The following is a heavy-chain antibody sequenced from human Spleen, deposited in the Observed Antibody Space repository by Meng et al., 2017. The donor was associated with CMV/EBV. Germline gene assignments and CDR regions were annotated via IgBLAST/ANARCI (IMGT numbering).Heavy chain of an antibody. CDR2: INSRSNNI. D-gene: IGHD4-17*01. CDR1: GFTFSDFE. CDR3: ATDPDYDYDFDY. J-gene: IGHJ4*02. V-gene: IGHV3-48*03. Sequence: GESLKISCRASGFTFSDFEMNWVRQAPGKGLEWVSHINSRSNNIGYADSVKGRFTISRDIPGNSLYLQMNSLRVEDTGVYYCATDPDYDYDFDYWGQGTLVTVSS.